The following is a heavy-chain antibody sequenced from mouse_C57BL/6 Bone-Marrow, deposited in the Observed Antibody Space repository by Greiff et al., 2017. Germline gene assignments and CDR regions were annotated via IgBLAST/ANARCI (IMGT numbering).Heavy chain of an antibody. CDR1: GFTFSDYG. D-gene: IGHD2-3*01. V-gene: IGHV5-17*01. CDR3: ARRWLLPYYAMDY. J-gene: IGHJ4*01. CDR2: ISSGSSTI. Sequence: EVKVVESGGGLVKPGGSLKLSCAASGFTFSDYGMHWVRQAPETGLEWVAYISSGSSTIYYADTVKGRFTISRDNAKNTLFLQMTSLRSEDTAMYYCARRWLLPYYAMDYWGQGTSVTVSS.